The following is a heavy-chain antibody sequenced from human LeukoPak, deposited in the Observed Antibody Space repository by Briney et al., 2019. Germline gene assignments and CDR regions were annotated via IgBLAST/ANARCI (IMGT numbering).Heavy chain of an antibody. CDR2: ISGSGGST. V-gene: IGHV3-23*01. Sequence: GGSLGLSCAASGFTFSSYAMSWVRQAPGKGLEWVSAISGSGGSTYYADSVKGRFTISRDNSKNTLYLQMNSLRAEDTAVYYCAKLGYCSSTSCYGNQFDYWGQGTTVTVSS. CDR1: GFTFSSYA. J-gene: IGHJ4*03. CDR3: AKLGYCSSTSCYGNQFDY. D-gene: IGHD2-2*01.